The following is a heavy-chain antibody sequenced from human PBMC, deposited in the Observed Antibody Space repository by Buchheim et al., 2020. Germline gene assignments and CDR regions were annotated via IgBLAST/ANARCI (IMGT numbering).Heavy chain of an antibody. CDR3: ARDLITMVRGVMWYFDY. CDR1: GFTFSSYA. V-gene: IGHV3-30-3*01. CDR2: ISYDGSNK. J-gene: IGHJ4*02. D-gene: IGHD3-10*01. Sequence: QVQLVESGGGVVQPGRSLRLSCAASGFTFSSYAMHWVRQAPGKGLEWVAVISYDGSNKYYADSVKGRFTISRDNSKNTLYLQMNSLRAEDTAVYYCARDLITMVRGVMWYFDYWGQGTL.